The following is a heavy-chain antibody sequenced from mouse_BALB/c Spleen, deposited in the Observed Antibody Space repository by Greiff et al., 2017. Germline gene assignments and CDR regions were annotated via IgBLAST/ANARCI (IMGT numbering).Heavy chain of an antibody. D-gene: IGHD2-1*01. CDR2: IYPGNGDT. CDR3: ARDGNPYYYAMDY. V-gene: IGHV1-12*01. J-gene: IGHJ4*01. CDR1: GYTFTSYN. Sequence: QVQLQQPGAELVKPGASAKMSCKASGYTFTSYNMHWVKQTPGQGLEWIRAIYPGNGDTSYNQKFKGKATLTADKSSSTAYMQLSSLTSEDSAVYYCARDGNPYYYAMDYWGQGTSVTVSS.